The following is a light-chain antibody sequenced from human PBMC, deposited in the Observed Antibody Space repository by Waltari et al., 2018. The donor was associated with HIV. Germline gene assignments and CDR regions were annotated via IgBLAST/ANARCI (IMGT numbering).Light chain of an antibody. CDR1: SSDVGSYNH. CDR3: CSYAGSTTWV. J-gene: IGLJ3*02. Sequence: QSALTQPASVSGSPGQSITISCTGTSSDVGSYNHVSWYQQHPGKAPKLMTYEDNKRPSGVSDRFAGSKSGNTASLTISWLQSEDEADYYCCSYAGSTTWVFGGGTKLTVL. CDR2: EDN. V-gene: IGLV2-23*01.